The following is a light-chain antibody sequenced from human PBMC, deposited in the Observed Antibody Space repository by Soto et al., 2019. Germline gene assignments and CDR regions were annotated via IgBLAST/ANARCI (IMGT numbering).Light chain of an antibody. V-gene: IGLV1-47*01. CDR2: RNN. Sequence: QSVLTQPPSASGTPGQRVTISCSGSSSNIGSNYVYWYQQLPGTAPKLLIYRNNQRPSGVPDRFSGSKSGTSAFLAISGLRSEDEADYYCAAWDDSLSGLHVVFGGGTKLTVL. CDR3: AAWDDSLSGLHVV. J-gene: IGLJ2*01. CDR1: SSNIGSNY.